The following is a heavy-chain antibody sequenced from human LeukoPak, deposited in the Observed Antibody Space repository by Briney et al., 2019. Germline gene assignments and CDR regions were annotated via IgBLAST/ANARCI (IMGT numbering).Heavy chain of an antibody. D-gene: IGHD3-3*01. CDR1: GFTFSSYW. CDR3: ARVRSGYYVDY. J-gene: IGHJ4*02. Sequence: GGSLRLSCAASGFTFSSYWMIWVRQAPGKGLEWVAKIQQDGSEKYDVDSVKGRFTISRDNAKNSLYLQMNSLRAEDTALYYCARVRSGYYVDYWGQGTLVTVSS. CDR2: IQQDGSEK. V-gene: IGHV3-7*01.